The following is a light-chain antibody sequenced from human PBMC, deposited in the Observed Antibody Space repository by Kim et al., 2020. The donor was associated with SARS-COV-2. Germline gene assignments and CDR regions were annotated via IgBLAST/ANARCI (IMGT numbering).Light chain of an antibody. CDR1: QNVRTY. J-gene: IGKJ2*01. CDR2: GAS. V-gene: IGKV3-15*01. CDR3: HQYNNWPPNT. Sequence: TMMTQSPATLSVSPGETATLSCRDSQNVRTYLAWYQQKPGQAPRLLIYGASTRATGIPARFSGSGSGTEFTLTISSLQSEDFAVYYCHQYNNWPPNTFGQGTKLEI.